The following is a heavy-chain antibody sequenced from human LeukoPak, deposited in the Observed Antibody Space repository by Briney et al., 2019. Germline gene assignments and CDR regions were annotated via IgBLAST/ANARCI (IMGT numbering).Heavy chain of an antibody. Sequence: GGPLRLSCTTSGFTFNFHAMTWVRQAPGKGLEWVATITHTGTRTYHADSVKGRFTISRDNSRGTLFLQMSSLRADDTAVYYCASSRRGYDTGWNYFDYWGQGTLVTVSS. D-gene: IGHD6-19*01. J-gene: IGHJ4*02. CDR2: ITHTGTRT. V-gene: IGHV3-23*01. CDR1: GFTFNFHA. CDR3: ASSRRGYDTGWNYFDY.